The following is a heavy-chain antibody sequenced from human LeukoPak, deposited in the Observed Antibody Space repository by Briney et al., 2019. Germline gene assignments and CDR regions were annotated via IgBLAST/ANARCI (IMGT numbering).Heavy chain of an antibody. CDR1: GFPFSRYA. CDR3: ARGFRNGPFDC. CDR2: ISGSDGSR. V-gene: IGHV3-23*01. Sequence: GGSLRLSCAASGFPFSRYAMSWVRQTPERGLEWVSVISGSDGSRYYADSVKGRFTISRDDSRNTVYLQMNNLRVEDTAFYYCARGFRNGPFDCWGQGTLVTVSS. J-gene: IGHJ4*02. D-gene: IGHD2-8*01.